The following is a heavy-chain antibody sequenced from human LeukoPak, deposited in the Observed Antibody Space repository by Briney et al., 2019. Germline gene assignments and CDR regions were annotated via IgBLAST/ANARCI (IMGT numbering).Heavy chain of an antibody. J-gene: IGHJ4*02. CDR3: ARFPRVYYDSSGYYAYFDY. CDR2: INPNSGGT. D-gene: IGHD3-22*01. CDR1: GYTLTGYY. Sequence: ASVKVSCKASGYTLTGYYMHWVRQAPGQGLEWMGWINPNSGGTNYAQKFQGRVTMTRDTSISTAYMELSRLRSDDTAVYYCARFPRVYYDSSGYYAYFDYWGQGTLVTVSS. V-gene: IGHV1-2*02.